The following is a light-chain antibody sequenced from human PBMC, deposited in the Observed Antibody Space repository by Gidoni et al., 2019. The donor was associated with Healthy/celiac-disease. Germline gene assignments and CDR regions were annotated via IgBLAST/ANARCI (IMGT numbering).Light chain of an antibody. CDR2: KAS. J-gene: IGKJ1*01. CDR1: QSISSW. V-gene: IGKV1-5*03. Sequence: DTQMTQSPSTLSASVGDRVTNTCRASQSISSWLAWYQQKPGKAPKLLIYKASSLESGVPSRFSGSGSGTEFTLTISSLQPDDFATYYCQEGWTFXQXTKVXIK. CDR3: QEGWT.